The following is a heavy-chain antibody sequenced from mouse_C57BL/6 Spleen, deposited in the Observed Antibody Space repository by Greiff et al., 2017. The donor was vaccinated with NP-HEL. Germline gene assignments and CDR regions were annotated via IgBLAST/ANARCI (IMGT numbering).Heavy chain of an antibody. J-gene: IGHJ4*01. CDR1: GYTFTSYW. D-gene: IGHD1-1*01. V-gene: IGHV1-72*01. CDR2: IDPNSGGT. CDR3: ARNYYGRSYDAMDY. Sequence: QVQLKQPGAELVKPGASVKLSCKASGYTFTSYWMHWVKQRPGRGLEWIGRIDPNSGGTKYNEKFKSKATLTVDKPSSTAYMQLSCLTSEDSAVYYCARNYYGRSYDAMDYWGQGTSVTVSS.